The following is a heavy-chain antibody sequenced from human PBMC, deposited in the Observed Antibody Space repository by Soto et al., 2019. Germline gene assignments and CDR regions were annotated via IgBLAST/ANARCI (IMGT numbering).Heavy chain of an antibody. CDR1: GGSVTNYF. Sequence: QVQPQEAGPGLVKPSETLSLTCTVSGGSVTNYFWSWIRQPPGKGLEWIAYVHYSGSTNYNPSLRGRVTISVVTSKNRLSLELTSVTAADTAVYYCARHPGDAQGGGFDIWGQGTVVTVSS. J-gene: IGHJ3*02. CDR2: VHYSGST. CDR3: ARHPGDAQGGGFDI. D-gene: IGHD2-15*01. V-gene: IGHV4-59*08.